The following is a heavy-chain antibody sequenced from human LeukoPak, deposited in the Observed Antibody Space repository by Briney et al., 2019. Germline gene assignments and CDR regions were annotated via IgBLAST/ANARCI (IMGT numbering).Heavy chain of an antibody. V-gene: IGHV4-59*08. CDR1: GGSISSYY. CDR3: ARHGDYDSSGPFDY. Sequence: SETLSLTCTVSGGSISSYYWSWIRQPPGKGLEWIGYIYYSGSTNYNPSLKSRVTISVDTSKSQFSLKLSSVTAADTAVYYCARHGDYDSSGPFDYWGQGTLVTVSS. CDR2: IYYSGST. D-gene: IGHD3-22*01. J-gene: IGHJ4*02.